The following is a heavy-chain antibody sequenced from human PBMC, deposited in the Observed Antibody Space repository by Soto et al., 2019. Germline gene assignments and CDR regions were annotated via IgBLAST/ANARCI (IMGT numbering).Heavy chain of an antibody. CDR2: MNPNSGNT. Sequence: ASVKVSCKASGYTFTSYDINWVRQATGQGLEYLGWMNPNSGNTGYVQKFQGRVTMTRDTSISTAYMELSSLRSEDSAVYFCARGIKYGAYSGWFDPWGQGTLVTVSS. J-gene: IGHJ5*02. V-gene: IGHV1-8*01. CDR1: GYTFTSYD. CDR3: ARGIKYGAYSGWFDP. D-gene: IGHD4-17*01.